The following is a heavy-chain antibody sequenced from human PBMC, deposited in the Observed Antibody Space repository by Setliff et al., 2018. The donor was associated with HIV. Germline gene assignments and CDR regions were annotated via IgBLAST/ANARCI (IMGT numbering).Heavy chain of an antibody. J-gene: IGHJ4*02. CDR3: ARGDPFTDFDS. D-gene: IGHD3-16*01. CDR2: IYTNGNT. V-gene: IGHV4-61*02. CDR1: GGSISRGSYY. Sequence: SETLSLTCTVSGGSISRGSYYWGWIRQPAGKGLEWIGRIYTNGNTNYNPSLKSRVTVSADTSKNQFSLKLTSVTAADTAVYYCARGDPFTDFDSWGQGTLVTVSS.